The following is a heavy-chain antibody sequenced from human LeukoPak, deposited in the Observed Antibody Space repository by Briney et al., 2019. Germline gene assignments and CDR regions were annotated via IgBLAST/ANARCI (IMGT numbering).Heavy chain of an antibody. Sequence: SETLSLTCTVSGGSISSSSYYWGWIRQPPGKGLEWIGQIFHSGSTNYNPSLKSRVTISVDTSKNQFSLKLSSVTAADTAVYYCAGKYDILTGYSLGYWGQGTLVTVSS. CDR2: IFHSGST. D-gene: IGHD3-9*01. J-gene: IGHJ4*02. CDR1: GGSISSSSYY. CDR3: AGKYDILTGYSLGY. V-gene: IGHV4-39*07.